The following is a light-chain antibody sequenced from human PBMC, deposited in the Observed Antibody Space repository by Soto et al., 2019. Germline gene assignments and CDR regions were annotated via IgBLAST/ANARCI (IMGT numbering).Light chain of an antibody. CDR1: QSVSSY. J-gene: IGKJ1*01. V-gene: IGKV3-11*01. CDR3: QQRSNWPPT. Sequence: EIVLTPSPDTLSLSPGERATLSCRASQSVSSYLAWYQQKPGQAPRLLIYDASNRATGIPVRFSGSGSGTDFTLTISSLEPEDFAVYYCQQRSNWPPTFGQGTKVEIK. CDR2: DAS.